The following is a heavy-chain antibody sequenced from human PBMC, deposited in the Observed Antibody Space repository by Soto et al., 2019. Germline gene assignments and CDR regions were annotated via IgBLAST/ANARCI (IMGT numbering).Heavy chain of an antibody. J-gene: IGHJ4*02. V-gene: IGHV3-9*01. D-gene: IGHD4-17*01. CDR2: ISWNSGSI. CDR3: AKDYGDYGPIDY. Sequence: EVQLVESGGGLVQPGRSLRLSCAASGFTFDDYAMHWVRQAPGKGLEWVSGISWNSGSIGYADSVKGRFTISRDNAKNSLYLQMNSLRAEDTALYYCAKDYGDYGPIDYWGQGPLVTVSS. CDR1: GFTFDDYA.